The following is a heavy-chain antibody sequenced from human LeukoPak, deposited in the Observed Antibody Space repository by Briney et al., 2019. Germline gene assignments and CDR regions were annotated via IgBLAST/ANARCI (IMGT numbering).Heavy chain of an antibody. D-gene: IGHD6-13*01. CDR1: GGSISSYY. J-gene: IGHJ6*02. CDR2: IYYSGST. V-gene: IGHV4-59*01. CDR3: ARGSEPGYSSSWYFLGLDV. Sequence: SETLSLTCTVSGGSISSYYWSWIRQPPGKGLEWIGYIYYSGSTNYNPSLKSRVTISVDTSKNQFSLKLSSVTAADTAVYYCARGSEPGYSSSWYFLGLDVWGQGTTVTVSS.